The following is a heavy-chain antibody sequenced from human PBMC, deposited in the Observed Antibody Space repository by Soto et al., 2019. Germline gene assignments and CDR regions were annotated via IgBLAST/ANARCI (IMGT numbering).Heavy chain of an antibody. CDR3: AKDRGMYSGSYYYYGMDV. Sequence: GESLKISCAASGFTFSSYGMHWVRQAPGKGLEWVAVISYDGSNKYYADSVKGRFTISRDNSKNTLYLQMNSLRAEDTAVYYCAKDRGMYSGSYYYYGMDVWGQGTTVTVSS. CDR1: GFTFSSYG. V-gene: IGHV3-30*18. J-gene: IGHJ6*02. D-gene: IGHD1-26*01. CDR2: ISYDGSNK.